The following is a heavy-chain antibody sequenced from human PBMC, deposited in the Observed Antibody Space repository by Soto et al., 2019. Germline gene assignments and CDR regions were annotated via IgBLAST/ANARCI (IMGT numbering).Heavy chain of an antibody. D-gene: IGHD1-1*01. CDR3: ARELWIRSPPYYYYGMDV. J-gene: IGHJ6*02. Sequence: ASVKVSCKASGYTFTGYYMHWVRQAPGQGLEWMGWINPNSGGTNYAQKLQGRVTMTRDTSISTAYMELSRLRSDDTAVYYCARELWIRSPPYYYYGMDVWGQGTTVTVSS. CDR2: INPNSGGT. CDR1: GYTFTGYY. V-gene: IGHV1-2*02.